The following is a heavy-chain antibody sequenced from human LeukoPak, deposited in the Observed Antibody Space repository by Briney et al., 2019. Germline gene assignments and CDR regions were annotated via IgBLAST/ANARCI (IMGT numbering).Heavy chain of an antibody. CDR2: INHSGST. D-gene: IGHD3-3*01. V-gene: IGHV4-34*01. CDR3: ANWYYDFWSGYHDY. Sequence: SETLSLTCAVYGGSFSGYYWSSIRQPPGKGLEWIGEINHSGSTNYNPSLKSRVTISVDTSKNQFSLKLSSVTAADTAVYYCANWYYDFWSGYHDYWGQGTLVTVSS. J-gene: IGHJ4*02. CDR1: GGSFSGYY.